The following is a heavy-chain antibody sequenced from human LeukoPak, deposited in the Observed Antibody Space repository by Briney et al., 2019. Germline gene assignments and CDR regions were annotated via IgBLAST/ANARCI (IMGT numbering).Heavy chain of an antibody. CDR3: ANDRRPSLLRDVYYFDY. Sequence: GTSLRLSCAASGFTFSTYGMHWVRQAPGKGLEWVAVISYDGTNKYYADSVKGRFTISRDNSKNTLYLQMNSLRTDDTAVYFCANDRRPSLLRDVYYFDYWGQGTLVTVSS. CDR2: ISYDGTNK. J-gene: IGHJ4*02. D-gene: IGHD2-15*01. V-gene: IGHV3-30*18. CDR1: GFTFSTYG.